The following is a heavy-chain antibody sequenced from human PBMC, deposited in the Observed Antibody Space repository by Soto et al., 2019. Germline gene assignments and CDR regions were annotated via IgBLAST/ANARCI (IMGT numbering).Heavy chain of an antibody. CDR2: ISSSSSYI. Sequence: LRLSCAASGFTFISYSMNWVRQAPGKGLEWVSSISSSSSYIYYADSVKGRFTISRDNAKNSLYLQMNSLRAEDTAVYYCAREPSGLAAAGTFYYYGMDVWGQGTTVTVSS. J-gene: IGHJ6*02. CDR3: AREPSGLAAAGTFYYYGMDV. V-gene: IGHV3-21*01. CDR1: GFTFISYS. D-gene: IGHD6-13*01.